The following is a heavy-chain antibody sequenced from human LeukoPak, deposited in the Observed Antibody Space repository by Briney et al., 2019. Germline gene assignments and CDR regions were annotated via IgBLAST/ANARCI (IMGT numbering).Heavy chain of an antibody. CDR1: GYTFSGYY. D-gene: IGHD5-24*01. CDR2: ISAYNGNT. V-gene: IGHV1-18*04. Sequence: GASVKVSCKASGYTFSGYYMHWVRQAPGQGLEWMGWISAYNGNTNYAQKLQGRVTMTTDTSTSTAYMELRSLRSDDTAVYYCARDRDGYNVYWGQGTLVTVSS. CDR3: ARDRDGYNVY. J-gene: IGHJ4*02.